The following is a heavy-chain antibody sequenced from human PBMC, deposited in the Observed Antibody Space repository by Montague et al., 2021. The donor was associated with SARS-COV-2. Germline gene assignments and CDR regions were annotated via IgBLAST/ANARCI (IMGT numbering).Heavy chain of an antibody. CDR2: IHGKGDGT. CDR1: GFTFSTYG. V-gene: IGHV3-23*01. CDR3: ARDQNYGMDV. J-gene: IGHJ6*02. Sequence: SLRLSCAASGFTFSTYGMYWVRQPPGKGLEWVSEIHGKGDGTYYADSVKGRFTISRDNSTNTLYLQMNSLRGEDTAVYYCARDQNYGMDVWGQGTTVIVSS.